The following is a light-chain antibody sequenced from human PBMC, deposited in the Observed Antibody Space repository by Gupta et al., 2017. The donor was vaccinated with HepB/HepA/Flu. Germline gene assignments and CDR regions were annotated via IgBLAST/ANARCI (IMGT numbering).Light chain of an antibody. J-gene: IGLJ1*01. CDR3: NSAAGSNSLV. CDR2: EVS. CDR1: SSDVGGYNF. V-gene: IGLV2-8*01. Sequence: QSALTQPPSASGSPGQSVTNSCTGTSSDVGGYNFVSCYQHTPGNAPTLIVYEVSKRPAVVPDRFSASRSGNTASLTVSGLEEDDEADYYCNSAAGSNSLVFGTGTKVTVL.